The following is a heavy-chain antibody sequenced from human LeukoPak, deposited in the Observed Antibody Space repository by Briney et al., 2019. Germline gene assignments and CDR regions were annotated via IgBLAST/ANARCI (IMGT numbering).Heavy chain of an antibody. D-gene: IGHD3-9*01. CDR2: IIPILGIA. Sequence: SVKVSCKASGGTFSSYTISWVRQAPGQGLEWMGRIIPILGIANYAQKFQGRVTITTDESTSTAYMELSSLRSEDTAVYYCASTLHYDILTGYYPFDYWGQGTLVTVSS. CDR3: ASTLHYDILTGYYPFDY. V-gene: IGHV1-69*02. J-gene: IGHJ4*02. CDR1: GGTFSSYT.